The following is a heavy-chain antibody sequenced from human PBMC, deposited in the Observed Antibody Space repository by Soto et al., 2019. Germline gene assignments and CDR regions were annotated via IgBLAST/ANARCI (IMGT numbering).Heavy chain of an antibody. CDR2: ISSSSSYI. Sequence: LRLSCAASGFTFSSYSMNWVRQAPGKGLEWVSSISSSSSYIYYADSVKGRFTISRDNAKNSLYLQMNSLRAEDTAVYYCARERYSYGPKLVDYWGQGTLVTVSS. CDR3: ARERYSYGPKLVDY. CDR1: GFTFSSYS. D-gene: IGHD5-18*01. J-gene: IGHJ4*02. V-gene: IGHV3-21*01.